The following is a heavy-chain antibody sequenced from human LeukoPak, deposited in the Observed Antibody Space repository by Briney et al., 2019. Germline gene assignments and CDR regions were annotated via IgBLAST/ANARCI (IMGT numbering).Heavy chain of an antibody. Sequence: GGSLRLSCAASGFTFSSYGMHWVRQAPGKGLEWVAFIRYDGSNKYYADSVKGRFTISRDNSKNTLYLQMNSLRAEDTAVYYCARSKTQFWQGAFDIWGQGTMVTVSS. J-gene: IGHJ3*02. D-gene: IGHD3-3*01. CDR3: ARSKTQFWQGAFDI. CDR2: IRYDGSNK. V-gene: IGHV3-30*02. CDR1: GFTFSSYG.